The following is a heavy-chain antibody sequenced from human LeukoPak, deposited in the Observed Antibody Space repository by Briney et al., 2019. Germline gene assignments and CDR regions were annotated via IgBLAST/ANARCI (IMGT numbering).Heavy chain of an antibody. CDR2: IYYSGST. D-gene: IGHD4-23*01. Sequence: SETLSLTCTVSGGSISSSSYYWGWIRQPPGKGLEWIGYIYYSGSTYYNPSLKSRVTISVDTSKSQFSLKLSSVTAADTAVYYCARGNSYYYYGMDVWGQGTTVTVSS. CDR1: GGSISSSSYY. J-gene: IGHJ6*02. V-gene: IGHV4-30-4*08. CDR3: ARGNSYYYYGMDV.